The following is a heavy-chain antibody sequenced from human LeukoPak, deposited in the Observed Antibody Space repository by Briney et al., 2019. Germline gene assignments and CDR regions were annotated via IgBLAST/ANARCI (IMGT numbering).Heavy chain of an antibody. CDR2: IKQDGSEK. CDR1: GFTFGAYY. Sequence: GESLRLSCAASGFTFGAYYMTWVRQAPGKGLEWVANIKQDGSEKYYVDSVKGRFTISRDNANNSLYLQMNSLRAEDTAVYYCARMSGIAVAAIWISYFDYWGQGTLVTVSS. D-gene: IGHD6-19*01. J-gene: IGHJ4*02. CDR3: ARMSGIAVAAIWISYFDY. V-gene: IGHV3-7*03.